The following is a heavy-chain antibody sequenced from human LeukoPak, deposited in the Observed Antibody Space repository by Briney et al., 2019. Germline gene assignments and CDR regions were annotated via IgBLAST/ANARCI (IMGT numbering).Heavy chain of an antibody. D-gene: IGHD2-21*02. CDR3: ARRPAYCGGDCFFSDY. V-gene: IGHV3-74*01. J-gene: IGHJ4*02. CDR1: GFIFSSFW. Sequence: PGGSLRLSCAASGFIFSSFWMHWVRQAPGKGLVWVSRISGDGTTTTYADSVKGRFTISRGNAKNTLYLQLNSLRAEDTAVYYCARRPAYCGGDCFFSDYWGQGTLVTVSS. CDR2: ISGDGTTT.